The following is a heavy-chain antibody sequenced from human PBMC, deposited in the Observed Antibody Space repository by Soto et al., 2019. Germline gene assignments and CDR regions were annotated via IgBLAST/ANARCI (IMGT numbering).Heavy chain of an antibody. CDR3: AKSPDIVLAFDL. J-gene: IGHJ2*01. D-gene: IGHD2-15*01. CDR2: IRGSGEIT. Sequence: EVQLMESGGGLVQPGGSLRLSCVASGFTFSNFAMGWVRQAPGQGLEWVSSIRGSGEITYHAESVKGRFTISRDNSNNTLFLQMNILRVEDTAVYYCAKSPDIVLAFDLWGRGTVVTVS. V-gene: IGHV3-23*01. CDR1: GFTFSNFA.